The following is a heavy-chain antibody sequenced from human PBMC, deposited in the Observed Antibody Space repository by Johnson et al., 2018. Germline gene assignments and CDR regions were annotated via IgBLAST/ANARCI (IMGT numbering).Heavy chain of an antibody. V-gene: IGHV3-23*01. J-gene: IGHJ5*02. Sequence: VQLQESGGDLVQPVGSLRLSCAASGFTLKSFAMSWVRRAPGKGLEWVSTISGGGGSTYYADSVKGRFTISRDNSKKTLYLQMNSLRAEDTAVYYCATPKRGNSWYNWCDPWGQGPLVTVSS. CDR2: ISGGGGST. CDR1: GFTLKSFA. CDR3: ATPKRGNSWYNWCDP. D-gene: IGHD4-11*01.